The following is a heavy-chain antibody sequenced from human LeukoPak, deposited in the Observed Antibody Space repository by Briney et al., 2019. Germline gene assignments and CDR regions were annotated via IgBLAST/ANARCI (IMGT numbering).Heavy chain of an antibody. V-gene: IGHV4-59*08. Sequence: SETLSLTCRVSGGSISSYYWSWIRQPPGKGLEWIGYIYYSGSTNDNPSLKSRVTISVDTSKNQFSLKLGSVTAADTAMYYCARHGVGIVGATYFDYWGQGTLVTVSS. J-gene: IGHJ4*02. CDR3: ARHGVGIVGATYFDY. D-gene: IGHD1-26*01. CDR1: GGSISSYY. CDR2: IYYSGST.